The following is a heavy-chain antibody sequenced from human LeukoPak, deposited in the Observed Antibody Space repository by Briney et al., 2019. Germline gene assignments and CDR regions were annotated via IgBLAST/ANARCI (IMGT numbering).Heavy chain of an antibody. J-gene: IGHJ6*02. D-gene: IGHD4-17*01. CDR3: ARTSTVTDYYYGMGV. CDR2: IYPGDSDT. V-gene: IGHV5-51*01. CDR1: GYSFTSYW. Sequence: GESLKISCKGSGYSFTSYWIGWVRQMPGKGLEWMGIIYPGDSDTRYSPPFQGQVTISADKSISTAYLQWSSLKASDTAMYYCARTSTVTDYYYGMGVWGQGTTVTVSS.